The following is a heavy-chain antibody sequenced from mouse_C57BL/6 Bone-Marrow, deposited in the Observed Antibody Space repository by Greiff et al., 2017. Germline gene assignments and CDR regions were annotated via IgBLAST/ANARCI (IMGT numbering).Heavy chain of an antibody. CDR3: ARDNWDYFDY. Sequence: VQLQQSGPGLVKPSQSLSLTCSVTGYSTTSGYYWNWIRQFPGNKLEWMGYISYDGSNNYNPSLKNRISITRDTSKNQFFLKLNSVTTEDTATYYCARDNWDYFDYWGQGTTLTVSS. J-gene: IGHJ2*01. V-gene: IGHV3-6*01. CDR1: GYSTTSGYY. CDR2: ISYDGSN. D-gene: IGHD4-1*01.